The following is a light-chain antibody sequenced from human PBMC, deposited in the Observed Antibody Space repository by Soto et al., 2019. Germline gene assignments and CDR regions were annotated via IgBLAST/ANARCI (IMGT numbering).Light chain of an antibody. CDR3: TSHTSANTWV. V-gene: IGLV2-14*01. Sequence: QSALTQPASVSGSPGQSITISCTGSSSDVGGYNRVSWYRQHPGEAPKLITYEVTHRPSGVSHRFSGSKSDNTASLTISDLQAEDEADYYCTSHTSANTWVFGVGTKLTVL. CDR1: SSDVGGYNR. CDR2: EVT. J-gene: IGLJ3*02.